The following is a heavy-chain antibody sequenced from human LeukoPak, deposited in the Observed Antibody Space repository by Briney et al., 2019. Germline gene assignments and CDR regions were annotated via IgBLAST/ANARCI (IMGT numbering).Heavy chain of an antibody. CDR1: GFTVSSNY. CDR3: ARRNKGPADV. J-gene: IGHJ6*02. V-gene: IGHV3-53*01. Sequence: PGGSLRLSCAASGFTVSSNYMSWVRQAPGKGLEWVSVIYSGGSTYYADSVKGRFTISRDNSKSTLYLQMNSLRAEDTAVYYCARRNKGPADVWGQGTTVIVSS. CDR2: IYSGGST. D-gene: IGHD1-14*01.